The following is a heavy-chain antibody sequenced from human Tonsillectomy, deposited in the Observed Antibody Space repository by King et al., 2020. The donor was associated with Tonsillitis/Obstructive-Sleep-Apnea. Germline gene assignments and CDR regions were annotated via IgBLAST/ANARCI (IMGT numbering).Heavy chain of an antibody. CDR2: INHSGST. CDR3: ARGEIAAAGTFDH. D-gene: IGHD6-13*01. J-gene: IGHJ4*02. CDR1: GGSFSGYY. V-gene: IGHV4-34*01. Sequence: VQLQQWGSGLLKPSETLSLTCAVYGGSFSGYYWSWIRQSPGQGLEWIGEINHSGSTNYNPSLKSRVTISVDTSKNQFSLRVSSVTAADTAVYYCARGEIAAAGTFDHWGQGTLVTVSS.